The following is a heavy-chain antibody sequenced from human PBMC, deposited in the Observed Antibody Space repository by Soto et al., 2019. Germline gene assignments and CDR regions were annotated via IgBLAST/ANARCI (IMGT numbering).Heavy chain of an antibody. J-gene: IGHJ4*02. CDR3: SKGDLVVPAAIDYFDY. CDR1: GFTVCSYA. V-gene: IGHV3-23*01. CDR2: ISGSGGST. Sequence: GGSLRLSCAASGFTVCSYAMGGARQAPGKGLEWVSAISGSGGSTYYADSVKGRFTISRDNSKNTLYLQMNSPRAEDTAVYYCSKGDLVVPAAIDYFDYWGQGTLVTVSS. D-gene: IGHD2-2*01.